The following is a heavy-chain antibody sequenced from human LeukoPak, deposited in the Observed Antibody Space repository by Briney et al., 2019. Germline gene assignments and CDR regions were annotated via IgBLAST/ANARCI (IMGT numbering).Heavy chain of an antibody. CDR3: ASRYYDSNRYYQYYFDY. Sequence: SVKVSCKASGGTLSSYPVSWVRQAPGQGLELMGRIIPILDLTNYAQRFQGRVTITADTSTSTVYMELNSLRSEDTAVYYCASRYYDSNRYYQYYFDYWGQGTLVTVSS. D-gene: IGHD3-22*01. CDR2: IIPILDLT. J-gene: IGHJ4*02. V-gene: IGHV1-69*02. CDR1: GGTLSSYP.